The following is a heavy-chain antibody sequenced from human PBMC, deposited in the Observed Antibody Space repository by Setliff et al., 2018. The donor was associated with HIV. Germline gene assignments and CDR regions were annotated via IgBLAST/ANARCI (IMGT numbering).Heavy chain of an antibody. CDR1: GDSISSGSSY. D-gene: IGHD6-19*01. CDR3: ARAGMAVISSAFHV. V-gene: IGHV4-61*09. Sequence: PSETLSLTCTVTGDSISSGSSYWSWIRQPAGKGLEWIGHIFTTGSTKYNPSLRSRAAISLDTSTNSFSLQLHSLTAGDTAEYFWARAGMAVISSAFHVWGQGSWVTVSS. J-gene: IGHJ6*02. CDR2: IFTTGST.